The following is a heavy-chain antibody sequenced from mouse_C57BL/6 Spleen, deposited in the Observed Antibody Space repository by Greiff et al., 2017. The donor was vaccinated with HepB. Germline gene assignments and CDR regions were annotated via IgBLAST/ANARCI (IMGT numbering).Heavy chain of an antibody. J-gene: IGHJ1*03. Sequence: EVKVVESGGDLVKPGGSLKLSCAASGFTFSSYGMSWVRQTPDKRLEWVATISSGGSYTYYPDSVKGRFTISRDNAKNTLYLQMSSLKSEDTAMYYCARLGGSSLYWYFDVWGTGTTVTVSS. CDR3: ARLGGSSLYWYFDV. CDR2: ISSGGSYT. V-gene: IGHV5-6*01. CDR1: GFTFSSYG. D-gene: IGHD1-1*01.